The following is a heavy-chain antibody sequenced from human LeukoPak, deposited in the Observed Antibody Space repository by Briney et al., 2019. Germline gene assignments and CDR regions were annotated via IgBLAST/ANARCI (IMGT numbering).Heavy chain of an antibody. Sequence: GGPLRLSGAASGFTFRDYYMSGFRKAPGKGREGVSSISNSGTAIYYADSVKGRFTISRDNAKNSLYLQMNSLGAGDAAVYYCARDGWIAARFVDYWGQGTLVTVSS. CDR3: ARDGWIAARFVDY. V-gene: IGHV3-11*04. J-gene: IGHJ4*02. D-gene: IGHD6-6*01. CDR2: ISNSGTAI. CDR1: GFTFRDYY.